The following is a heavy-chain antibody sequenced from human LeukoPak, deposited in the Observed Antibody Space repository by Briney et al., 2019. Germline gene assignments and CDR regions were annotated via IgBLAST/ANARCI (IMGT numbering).Heavy chain of an antibody. CDR2: IYYSGST. J-gene: IGHJ3*02. D-gene: IGHD3-22*01. V-gene: IGHV4-39*01. Sequence: SETLSLTCTVSRGSISSSSYYWGWIRQPPGKGLEWIESIYYSGSTYYNPSLKSRVTISVDTSKNQFSLKLSSVTAADTAVYYCARPDDNSSGYPGAFDIWGQGTMVTVSS. CDR3: ARPDDNSSGYPGAFDI. CDR1: RGSISSSSYY.